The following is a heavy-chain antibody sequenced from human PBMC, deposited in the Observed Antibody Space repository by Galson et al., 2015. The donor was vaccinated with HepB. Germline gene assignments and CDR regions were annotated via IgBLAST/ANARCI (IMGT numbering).Heavy chain of an antibody. CDR1: GFAFSNYW. D-gene: IGHD2-2*01. Sequence: SLRLSCAASGFAFSNYWMHWVRQAPGKGLVWVSRINSDGSSTSYADSVKGRFTISRDNAKNTLFLQMNSLRAEDTAVYYCARGTSSKMDYWGQGTLVTVSS. CDR3: ARGTSSKMDY. J-gene: IGHJ4*02. CDR2: INSDGSST. V-gene: IGHV3-74*01.